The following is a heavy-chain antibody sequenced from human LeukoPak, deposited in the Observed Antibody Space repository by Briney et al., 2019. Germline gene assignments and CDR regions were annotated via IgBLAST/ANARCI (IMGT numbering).Heavy chain of an antibody. J-gene: IGHJ3*02. Sequence: GGSLRLSCAASGFTFSGYDMSWVRQAPGKGLEWVSVIIDSGGSTYYADSVKGRFTISRDNSKNTLYLQMNSLRAEDTAVYYCAMARPGGPYAFDIWGQGTMVTVSS. CDR1: GFTFSGYD. V-gene: IGHV3-23*01. D-gene: IGHD3-10*01. CDR3: AMARPGGPYAFDI. CDR2: IIDSGGST.